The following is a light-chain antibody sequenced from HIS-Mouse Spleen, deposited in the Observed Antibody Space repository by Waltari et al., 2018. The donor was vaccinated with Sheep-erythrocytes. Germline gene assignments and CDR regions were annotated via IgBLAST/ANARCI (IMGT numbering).Light chain of an antibody. CDR2: QDS. CDR3: QAWDSSTVV. V-gene: IGLV3-1*01. Sequence: SYELTQPPSVSVSPGQTASIPCSGDKLGDKYACWYQQTPGHSPVLVIYQDSKRPSGIPERFSGSNSGNTATLTISGTQAMDEADYYCQAWDSSTVVFGGGTKLTVL. J-gene: IGLJ2*01. CDR1: KLGDKY.